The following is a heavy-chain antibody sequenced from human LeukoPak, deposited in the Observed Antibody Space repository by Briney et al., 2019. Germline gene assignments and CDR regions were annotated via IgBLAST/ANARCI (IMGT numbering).Heavy chain of an antibody. D-gene: IGHD3-22*01. CDR1: GFTFSSYA. CDR2: ISGSGGSS. Sequence: GGSLRLSCAASGFTFSSYAMSWVRQAPGKGLEWVSAISGSGGSSYYADSVKGRFTISRDNSKNTLYLQMNSLRAEDTAVYYCAKSPWVGSSGYYDYWGQGTLVTVSS. CDR3: AKSPWVGSSGYYDY. J-gene: IGHJ4*02. V-gene: IGHV3-23*01.